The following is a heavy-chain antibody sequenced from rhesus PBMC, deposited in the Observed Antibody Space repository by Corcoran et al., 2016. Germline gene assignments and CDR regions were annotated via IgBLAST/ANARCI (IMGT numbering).Heavy chain of an antibody. J-gene: IGHJ4*01. CDR2: FYGSRTIT. CDR3: AGGARIDGVWVLGDY. Sequence: QVQLQESGPGVVKPSETLSLTCAVSGVSISDSYRWTWIRQPPGKGLEWIGYFYGSRTITNSNPSLKSRVTISKDTSKTQFSLTLSSVTAADTAVYYCAGGARIDGVWVLGDYWGQGVLVTVSS. CDR1: GVSISDSYR. V-gene: IGHV4S10*01. D-gene: IGHD1-1-1*01.